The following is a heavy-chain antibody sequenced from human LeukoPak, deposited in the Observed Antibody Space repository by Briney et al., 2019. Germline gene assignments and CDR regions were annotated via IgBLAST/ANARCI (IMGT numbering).Heavy chain of an antibody. D-gene: IGHD2-2*02. CDR2: IYYSGST. V-gene: IGHV4-31*03. Sequence: SETLSLTCTVSGGSISSGGYYWSWLRQHPGKGLEWIGYIYYSGSTYYNPSLKSRVTISVDTSKNQFSLKLSSVTAADTAVYYCAREIPYNWFDPWGQGTLVTVSS. J-gene: IGHJ5*02. CDR1: GGSISSGGYY. CDR3: AREIPYNWFDP.